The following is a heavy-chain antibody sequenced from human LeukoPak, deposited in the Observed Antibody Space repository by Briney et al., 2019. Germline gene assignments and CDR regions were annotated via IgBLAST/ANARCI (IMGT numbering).Heavy chain of an antibody. V-gene: IGHV4-30-4*08. Sequence: SQTLSLXCTVSGGSISSGDYYWSWIRQPPGKGLEWFGYIYYSGSTYYNPSLKSRVTISVDTSKNQFSLKLSSVTAADTAVYYCARGGYDFWSGPRIVDYWGQGTLVTVSS. J-gene: IGHJ4*02. CDR2: IYYSGST. D-gene: IGHD3-3*01. CDR1: GGSISSGDYY. CDR3: ARGGYDFWSGPRIVDY.